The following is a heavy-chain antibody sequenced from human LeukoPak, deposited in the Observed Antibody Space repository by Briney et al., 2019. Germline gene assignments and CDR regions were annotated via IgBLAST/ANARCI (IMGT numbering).Heavy chain of an antibody. CDR3: AKYDSMTLDHFDY. J-gene: IGHJ4*02. CDR2: INYSGGHK. CDR1: GFTFKNCA. Sequence: PGGSLRLSCVASGFTFKNCAMSWVRQAPGKGLEWVSGINYSGGHKYYADSVKGRFTISRDSSKNTLSLQMNSLTTEDTAVYYCAKYDSMTLDHFDYWGQGALVTVSS. V-gene: IGHV3-23*01. D-gene: IGHD3-22*01.